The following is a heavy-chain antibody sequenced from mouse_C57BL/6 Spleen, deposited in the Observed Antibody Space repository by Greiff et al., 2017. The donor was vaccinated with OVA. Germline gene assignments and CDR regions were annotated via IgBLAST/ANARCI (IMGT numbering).Heavy chain of an antibody. J-gene: IGHJ3*01. V-gene: IGHV1-76*01. CDR3: ARMDDYDGWFAY. Sequence: VQRVESGAELVRPGASVKLSCKASGYTFTDYYINWVKQRPGQGLEWIARIYPGSGNTYYNEKFKGKATLTAEKSSSTAYMQLSSLTSEDSAVYFCARMDDYDGWFAYWGQGTLVTVSA. CDR1: GYTFTDYY. D-gene: IGHD2-4*01. CDR2: IYPGSGNT.